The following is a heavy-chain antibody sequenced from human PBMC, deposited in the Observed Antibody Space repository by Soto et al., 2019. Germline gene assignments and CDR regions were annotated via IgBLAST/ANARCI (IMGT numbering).Heavy chain of an antibody. CDR1: GYSFTSYW. V-gene: IGHV5-10-1*01. D-gene: IGHD2-15*01. Sequence: PVESLKISCKGSGYSFTSYWISWVRQMPGKGLEWMGRIDPSDSYTNYSPSFQGHVTISADKSISTAYLQWSSLKASDTAMYYCARQDCSGGSCYSSRGDYYGMDVWGHGTTVTVS. CDR3: ARQDCSGGSCYSSRGDYYGMDV. CDR2: IDPSDSYT. J-gene: IGHJ6*02.